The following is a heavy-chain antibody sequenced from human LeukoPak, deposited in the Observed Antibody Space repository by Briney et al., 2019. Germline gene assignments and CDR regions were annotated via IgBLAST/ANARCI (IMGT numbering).Heavy chain of an antibody. CDR3: ARGGYCGGDCYFYY. V-gene: IGHV4-34*01. D-gene: IGHD2-21*02. Sequence: PSETLSLTCAVYGGSFSGYYWSWIRQPPGKGLEWFGEINHSGSTNYNPSLKSRVTISVDTSKNQFSLKLSSVTAADTAVYYCARGGYCGGDCYFYYWGQGTLVTVSS. J-gene: IGHJ4*02. CDR1: GGSFSGYY. CDR2: INHSGST.